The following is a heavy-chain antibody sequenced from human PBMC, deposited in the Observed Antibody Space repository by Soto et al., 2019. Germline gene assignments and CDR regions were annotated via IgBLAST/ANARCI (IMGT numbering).Heavy chain of an antibody. V-gene: IGHV3-15*01. CDR2: IKSKTDGGTT. Sequence: GGSLRLSCAASGFTFSNAWMSWVRQAPGKGLEWVGRIKSKTDGGTTDYAAPVKGRFTISRDDSKNTLYLQMNSLKTEDTAVYYCTTDPHYDILTGYYNFDYWGQGTLVTVSP. CDR1: GFTFSNAW. D-gene: IGHD3-9*01. CDR3: TTDPHYDILTGYYNFDY. J-gene: IGHJ4*02.